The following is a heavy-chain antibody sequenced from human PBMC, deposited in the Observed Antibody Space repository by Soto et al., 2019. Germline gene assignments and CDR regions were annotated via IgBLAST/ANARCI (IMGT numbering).Heavy chain of an antibody. D-gene: IGHD1-26*01. J-gene: IGHJ6*02. CDR1: GFTFSSYA. Sequence: PGGSLRLSCAASGFTFSSYAMSWVRQAPGKGLEWVSAISGSGGSTYYADSVKGRFTISRDNSKNTLYLQMNSLRAEDTAVYYCAKDPRRTPVPWEYYYGMDVWGQGTTVTVSS. CDR3: AKDPRRTPVPWEYYYGMDV. CDR2: ISGSGGST. V-gene: IGHV3-23*01.